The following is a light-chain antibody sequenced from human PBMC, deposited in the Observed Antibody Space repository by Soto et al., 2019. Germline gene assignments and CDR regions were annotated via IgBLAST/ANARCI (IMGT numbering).Light chain of an antibody. Sequence: DIQMTQSPSTLSASVGDRVTITCRASHSISSWLAWYQKKPGKAPKRLIYDASSLESGAPSRLSASGSGTDFSLTISCLQPDDFATDDRQQYNSYCTFGPETKVDIK. CDR2: DAS. V-gene: IGKV1-5*01. J-gene: IGKJ3*01. CDR3: QQYNSYCT. CDR1: HSISSW.